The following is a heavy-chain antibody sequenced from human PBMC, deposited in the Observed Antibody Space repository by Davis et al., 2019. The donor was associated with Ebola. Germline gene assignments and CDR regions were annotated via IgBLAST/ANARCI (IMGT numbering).Heavy chain of an antibody. D-gene: IGHD3-9*01. V-gene: IGHV4-61*08. CDR2: YYYTGTT. CDR1: GGFVSSGGYS. CDR3: ARSHSDWLLPFDY. J-gene: IGHJ4*02. Sequence: SETLSLTCGVSGGFVSSGGYSWSWIRQPPGKGLEWIGHYYYTGTTHYNPSLKSRVTISVDTSKNQFSLRLSSVTAADTAIYYCARSHSDWLLPFDYWGQGTLVTVSS.